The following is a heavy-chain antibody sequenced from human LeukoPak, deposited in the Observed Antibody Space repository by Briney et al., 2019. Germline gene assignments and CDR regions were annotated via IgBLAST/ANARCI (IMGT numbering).Heavy chain of an antibody. CDR3: ARGGPITGEDY. Sequence: SETLSLTCTVSGGSISSGGYYWSWIRQHPGKGLEWIGYIYYSGSTYCNPSLKSRVTISVDTSKNQFSLKLSSVTAADTAVYYCARGGPITGEDYWGQGTLVTVSS. CDR2: IYYSGST. V-gene: IGHV4-31*03. J-gene: IGHJ4*02. D-gene: IGHD4-17*01. CDR1: GGSISSGGYY.